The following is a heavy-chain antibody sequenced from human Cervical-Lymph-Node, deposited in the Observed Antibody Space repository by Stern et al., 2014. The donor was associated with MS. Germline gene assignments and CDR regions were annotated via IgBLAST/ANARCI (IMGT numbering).Heavy chain of an antibody. CDR2: ILPLFGTS. CDR1: GGTFGSYA. Sequence: QDQLVQSGAEVKRPGSSVRVSCKTSGGTFGSYAISWVRQAPGQGLEWMGGILPLFGTSTSAQKFQGRVTLSADKFTYTAYMELTSLRSEDTAVYYCARAHFEYSDFDGWFDPWGQGTLVTVSS. J-gene: IGHJ5*02. CDR3: ARAHFEYSDFDGWFDP. D-gene: IGHD2/OR15-2a*01. V-gene: IGHV1-69*14.